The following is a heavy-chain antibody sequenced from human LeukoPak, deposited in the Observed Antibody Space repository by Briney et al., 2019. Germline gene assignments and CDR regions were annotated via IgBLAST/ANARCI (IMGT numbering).Heavy chain of an antibody. J-gene: IGHJ5*02. CDR1: GGSISSGGYY. CDR3: ARGPRIRFLEWLSFGQYNWFDP. CDR2: INHSGST. V-gene: IGHV4-30-2*01. D-gene: IGHD3-3*01. Sequence: SQTLSLTCTVSGGSISSGGYYWSWIRQPPGKGLEWIGEINHSGSTNYNPSLKSRVTISVDTSKNQFSLKLSSVTAADTAVYYCARGPRIRFLEWLSFGQYNWFDPWGQGTLVTVSS.